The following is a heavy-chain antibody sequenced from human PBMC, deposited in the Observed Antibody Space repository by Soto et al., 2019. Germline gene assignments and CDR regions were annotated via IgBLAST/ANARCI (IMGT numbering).Heavy chain of an antibody. CDR3: AKDIFGWYASSGYYILPSDY. V-gene: IGHV3-23*01. D-gene: IGHD3-22*01. CDR1: GFTFSSYA. J-gene: IGHJ4*02. CDR2: ISGSGGST. Sequence: GGSLRLSCAASGFTFSSYAMSWVRQAPGKGLEWVSAISGSGGSTYYADSVKGRFTISRDNSKNTLYLQMNSLRAEDTAVYYCAKDIFGWYASSGYYILPSDYWGQGTLVTVSS.